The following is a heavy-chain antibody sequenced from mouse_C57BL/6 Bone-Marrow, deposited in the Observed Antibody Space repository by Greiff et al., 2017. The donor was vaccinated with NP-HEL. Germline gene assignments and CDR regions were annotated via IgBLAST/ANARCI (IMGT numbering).Heavy chain of an antibody. J-gene: IGHJ3*01. D-gene: IGHD1-1*01. CDR1: GYAFSSSW. CDR2: IYPGDGDT. Sequence: VQLQQSGPELVKPGASVKISCKASGYAFSSSWMNWVKQRPGKGLEWIGRIYPGDGDTNYNGKFKGKATLTADKSSSTAYMQLSSLTSEDSAVYFCARGMGFYGSSFADWGQGTLVTVSA. CDR3: ARGMGFYGSSFAD. V-gene: IGHV1-82*01.